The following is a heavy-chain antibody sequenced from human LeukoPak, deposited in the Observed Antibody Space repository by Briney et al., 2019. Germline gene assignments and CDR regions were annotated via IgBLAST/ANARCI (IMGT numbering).Heavy chain of an antibody. CDR3: AKAYYYDSSTY. CDR1: GYTFTSYG. V-gene: IGHV1-18*01. Sequence: GASVKVSCKASGYTFTSYGISWVRQAPGQGLEWMGWISAYNGNTNYAQKLQGRVTMTTDTSTSTAYMELRSLRSEDTAVYYCAKAYYYDSSTYWGQGTLVTVSS. J-gene: IGHJ4*02. D-gene: IGHD3-22*01. CDR2: ISAYNGNT.